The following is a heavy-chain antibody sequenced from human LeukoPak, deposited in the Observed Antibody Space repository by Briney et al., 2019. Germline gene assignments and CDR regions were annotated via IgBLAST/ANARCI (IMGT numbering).Heavy chain of an antibody. CDR2: IYSGGST. Sequence: PGGSLRLSCAASGFTVSSNYLSWVRQAPGKGLERVSVIYSGGSTYYADSVTGRFTISRDNAKNTLYLQMNSLRAEDTAVYFCVNSGWFGAEYFQHWGQGTLVTVSS. V-gene: IGHV3-66*02. CDR1: GFTVSSNY. D-gene: IGHD6-19*01. CDR3: VNSGWFGAEYFQH. J-gene: IGHJ1*01.